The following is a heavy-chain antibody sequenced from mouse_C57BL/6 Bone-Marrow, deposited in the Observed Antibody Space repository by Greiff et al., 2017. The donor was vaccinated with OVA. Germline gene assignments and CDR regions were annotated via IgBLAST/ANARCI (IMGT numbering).Heavy chain of an antibody. CDR2: INPYNGGT. J-gene: IGHJ3*01. Sequence: SGPVLVKPGASVKMSCKASGYTFTDYYMNWVKQSHGKSLEWIGVINPYNGGTSYNQKFKGKATLTVDKSSSTAYMELNSLTSEDSAVYYCARLGSSGFAYWGQGTLVTVSA. D-gene: IGHD1-1*01. CDR3: ARLGSSGFAY. V-gene: IGHV1-19*01. CDR1: GYTFTDYY.